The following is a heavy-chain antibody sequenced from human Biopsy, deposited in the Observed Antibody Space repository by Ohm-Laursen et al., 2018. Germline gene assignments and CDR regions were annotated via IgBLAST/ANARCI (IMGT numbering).Heavy chain of an antibody. J-gene: IGHJ6*02. V-gene: IGHV4-4*07. CDR2: IHTSGST. CDR3: ALETTYCSGNRCYPDGMDV. D-gene: IGHD2-15*01. Sequence: SQTLSLTWAVSGDSISNDYWSWIRQSAGQGLEWIGRIHTSGSTNHNLSLKSRVTISVDTSKNQLTLKLRSVTAADTAVYYCALETTYCSGNRCYPDGMDVWGQGTTVTVSS. CDR1: GDSISNDY.